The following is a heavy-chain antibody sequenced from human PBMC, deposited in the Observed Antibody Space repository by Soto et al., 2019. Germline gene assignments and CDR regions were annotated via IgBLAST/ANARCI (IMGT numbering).Heavy chain of an antibody. J-gene: IGHJ6*03. CDR2: INHSGST. CDR1: GGSFSGYY. Sequence: SETLSLTCAVYGGSFSGYYWSWIRQPPGKGLEWIGEINHSGSTNYNPSLKSRVTISVDTSKNQFSLKLSSVTAADTAVYYCASLYQRLQGYYYYYYMDVWGKGTTVTVSS. V-gene: IGHV4-34*01. CDR3: ASLYQRLQGYYYYYYMDV. D-gene: IGHD2-2*01.